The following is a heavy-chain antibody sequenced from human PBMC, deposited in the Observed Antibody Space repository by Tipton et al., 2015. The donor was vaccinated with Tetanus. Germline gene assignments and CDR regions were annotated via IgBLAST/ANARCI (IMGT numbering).Heavy chain of an antibody. V-gene: IGHV1-69*01. CDR2: IIPIFGTA. CDR3: ARDKASRVAVAGTRGFDY. Sequence: QSGAEVKKPGSSVKVSCKASGGTFSSYAISWVRQAPGQELEWMGGIIPIFGTANYAQKFQGRVTITADESTSTAYMELSSLRSEDTAVYYCARDKASRVAVAGTRGFDYWGQGTLVTVSS. D-gene: IGHD6-19*01. CDR1: GGTFSSYA. J-gene: IGHJ4*02.